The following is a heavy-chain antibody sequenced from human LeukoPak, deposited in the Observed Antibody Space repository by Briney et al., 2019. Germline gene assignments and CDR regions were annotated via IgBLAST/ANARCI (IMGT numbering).Heavy chain of an antibody. J-gene: IGHJ4*02. Sequence: PSETLSLTCTVSGGSISSYYWSWIRQPPGKGLEWIGYIYYSGSTNYNPSLKSRVTISVDTSKSQFSLKLSSVTAADTAVYYCAGTYYYDSSGYYKTQELDYWGQGTLVTVSS. V-gene: IGHV4-59*01. CDR1: GGSISSYY. CDR3: AGTYYYDSSGYYKTQELDY. D-gene: IGHD3-22*01. CDR2: IYYSGST.